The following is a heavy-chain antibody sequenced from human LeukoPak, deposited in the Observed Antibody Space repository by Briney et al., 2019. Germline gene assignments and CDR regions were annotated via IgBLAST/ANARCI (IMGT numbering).Heavy chain of an antibody. J-gene: IGHJ4*02. Sequence: GGSLRLSCAASGFTFSSYSMNWVRQAPGKGLEWVSSISSSSSYIYYAGSVKGRFTISRDNAKNSLYLQMNSLRAEDTAVYYCARVLAVGASYWGQGTLVTVSS. D-gene: IGHD1-26*01. V-gene: IGHV3-21*01. CDR2: ISSSSSYI. CDR1: GFTFSSYS. CDR3: ARVLAVGASY.